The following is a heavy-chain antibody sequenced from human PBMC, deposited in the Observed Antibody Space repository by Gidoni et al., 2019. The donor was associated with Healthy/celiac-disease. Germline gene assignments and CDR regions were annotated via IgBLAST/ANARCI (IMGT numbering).Heavy chain of an antibody. CDR2: IGTAGDP. D-gene: IGHD3-10*01. CDR1: GFTFSSYD. J-gene: IGHJ5*02. V-gene: IGHV3-13*05. Sequence: EVQLVESGGGLVQPGGSLRLSCAASGFTFSSYDIRWVRQATGKGLEWVSAIGTAGDPYYPGSVKGRFTISRENAKNSLYLQMNSLRAGDTAVYYCARGNYGSGSSSFGDYNWFDPWGQGTLVTVSS. CDR3: ARGNYGSGSSSFGDYNWFDP.